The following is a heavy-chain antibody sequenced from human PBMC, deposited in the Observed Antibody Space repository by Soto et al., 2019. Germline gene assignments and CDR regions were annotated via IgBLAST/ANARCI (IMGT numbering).Heavy chain of an antibody. CDR1: GFTFSGSA. CDR2: IRSQANSYAT. D-gene: IGHD4-17*01. V-gene: IGHV3-73*01. Sequence: GSLRLSCAASGFTFSGSAMHLVRQASGKGLEWVGRIRSQANSYATAYGAWVKGRFTISGHDSKNTAYLQMSSLKTEDTAVYYCTRHYLPTVTTLTTGYLDVWAKGTTVTVSS. CDR3: TRHYLPTVTTLTTGYLDV. J-gene: IGHJ6*03.